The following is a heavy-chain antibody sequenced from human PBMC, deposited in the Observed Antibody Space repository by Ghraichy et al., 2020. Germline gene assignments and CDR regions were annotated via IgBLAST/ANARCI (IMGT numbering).Heavy chain of an antibody. D-gene: IGHD6-13*01. CDR1: GGSFSGYY. CDR2: IKHSGST. V-gene: IGHV4-34*01. CDR3: ARGRAAAGFQH. J-gene: IGHJ1*01. Sequence: SETLSLTCAVYGGSFSGYYWSWIRQPPGKGLEWIGEIKHSGSTNYNPSLKSRVTISVDTSKNQFSLKLSSVTAAHTAVYYCARGRAAAGFQHWGPGTLVTVSS.